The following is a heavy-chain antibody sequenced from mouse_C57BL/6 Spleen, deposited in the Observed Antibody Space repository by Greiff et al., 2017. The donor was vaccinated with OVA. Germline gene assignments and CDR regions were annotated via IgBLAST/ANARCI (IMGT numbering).Heavy chain of an antibody. J-gene: IGHJ3*01. CDR1: GYTFTSYW. CDR3: AKDATVVEGAWFAY. V-gene: IGHV1-7*01. Sequence: VQLQQSGAELAKPGASVKLSCKASGYTFTSYWMHWVKQRPGQGLEWIGYINPSSGYTKYNQKYKDKATLTADKSSSTAYRQLSSLTYEDSAVYYCAKDATVVEGAWFAYWGQGTLVTVSA. D-gene: IGHD1-1*01. CDR2: INPSSGYT.